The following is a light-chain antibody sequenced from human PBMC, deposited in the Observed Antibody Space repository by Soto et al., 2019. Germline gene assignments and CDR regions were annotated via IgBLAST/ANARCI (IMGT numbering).Light chain of an antibody. CDR2: GAS. J-gene: IGKJ4*01. V-gene: IGKV3-20*01. CDR1: QTVSGSY. CDR3: QQYGDSPLA. Sequence: ENVLTQSPVTLSFSPLERATLSFRASQTVSGSYVAWYQQKPGQTPRLLIYGASSRATGIPDRFSGSGSGTDFTLTISRLEPEDFAVYHCQQYGDSPLAFGGGTKVDIK.